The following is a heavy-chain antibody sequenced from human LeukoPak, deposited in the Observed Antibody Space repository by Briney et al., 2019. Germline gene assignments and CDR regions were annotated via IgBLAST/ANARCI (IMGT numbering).Heavy chain of an antibody. V-gene: IGHV4-59*01. CDR2: IYYSGST. J-gene: IGHJ6*02. CDR3: ARTGRLKGLSQMDV. CDR1: GGSISSYY. Sequence: SETLSLTCTVSGGSISSYYWSWIRQPPGKGLEWIGYIYYSGSTNYNPSLKSRATISVDTSKNQFSLKLSSVTAADTAVYYCARTGRLKGLSQMDVWGQGTTVTVSS. D-gene: IGHD1-14*01.